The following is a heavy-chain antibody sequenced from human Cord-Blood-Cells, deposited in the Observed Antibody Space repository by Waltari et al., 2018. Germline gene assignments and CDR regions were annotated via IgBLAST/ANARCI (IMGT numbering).Heavy chain of an antibody. J-gene: IGHJ4*02. V-gene: IGHV3-23*01. CDR2: ISGSGGST. Sequence: EVQLLESGGVLVQPGGSLRLPCAASGFTFSSYAMSLSRQAPGKGLEWVSAISGSGGSTYYADSVKGRFTISRDNSKNTLYLQMNSLRAEDTAVYYCAKDRAAGSYFDYWGQGTLVTVSS. CDR1: GFTFSSYA. D-gene: IGHD6-25*01. CDR3: AKDRAAGSYFDY.